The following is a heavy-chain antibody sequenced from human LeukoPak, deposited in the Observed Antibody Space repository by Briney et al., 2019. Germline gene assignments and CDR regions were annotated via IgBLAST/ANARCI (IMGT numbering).Heavy chain of an antibody. D-gene: IGHD1-26*01. J-gene: IGHJ5*02. CDR1: GYTFTSYG. CDR2: ISSYNGNT. Sequence: ASVKVSCKASGYTFTSYGISWVRQAPGQGLEWMGWISSYNGNTNYAQKLQGRVTMSTDTSTGTAYMELRSLRSDDTAVYYCAKDRREWKRGSYLDNWFDPWGQGTLVTVSS. V-gene: IGHV1-18*01. CDR3: AKDRREWKRGSYLDNWFDP.